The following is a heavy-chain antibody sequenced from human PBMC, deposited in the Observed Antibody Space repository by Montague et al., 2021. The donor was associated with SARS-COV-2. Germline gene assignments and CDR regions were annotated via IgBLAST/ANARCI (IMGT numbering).Heavy chain of an antibody. D-gene: IGHD6-6*01. CDR1: GGSITGFS. V-gene: IGHV4-4*07. CDR3: ARTPTRPLSLDS. CDR2: VTTSGTT. J-gene: IGHJ4*02. Sequence: SDTLSLTCAVSGGSITGFSWSWVRQPAGKGLEWIGRVTTSGTTNXSPSLRSRVTMSVDTSKSQFSLNLNSVTAADTAIYYCARTPTRPLSLDSWGQGTLVTVSS.